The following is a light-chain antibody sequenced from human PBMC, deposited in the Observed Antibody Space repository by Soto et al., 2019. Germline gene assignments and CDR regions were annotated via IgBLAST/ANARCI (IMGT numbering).Light chain of an antibody. CDR1: QSVSSY. V-gene: IGKV3-11*01. Sequence: EIVLTQSPATLSLSPGERATLSCRTSQSVSSYFAWYQQKPGRAPRLLIYDASNRATGIPARFIGSGSGTDFTLTISSLEPEDFAVYYFQQRSNWPSTFGQGTRLEIK. J-gene: IGKJ5*01. CDR3: QQRSNWPST. CDR2: DAS.